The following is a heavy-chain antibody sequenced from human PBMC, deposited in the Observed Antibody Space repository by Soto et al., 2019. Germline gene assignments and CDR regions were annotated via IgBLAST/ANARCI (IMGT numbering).Heavy chain of an antibody. CDR3: ARGRYGDYGPPNWFDP. J-gene: IGHJ5*02. V-gene: IGHV1-69*01. Sequence: QVQLVQSGAEVKKPGSSVKVSCKASGGTFSSYAISWVRQAPGQGLEWMGGIIPIFGTANYAQKFQGRVTITADESTSTAYMELSRLRSEDTAVYYCARGRYGDYGPPNWFDPWGQGTLVTVSS. CDR2: IIPIFGTA. D-gene: IGHD4-17*01. CDR1: GGTFSSYA.